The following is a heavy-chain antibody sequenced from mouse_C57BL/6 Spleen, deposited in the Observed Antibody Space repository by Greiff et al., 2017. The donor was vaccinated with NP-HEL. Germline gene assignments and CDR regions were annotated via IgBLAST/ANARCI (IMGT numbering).Heavy chain of an antibody. CDR2: IWSGGST. Sequence: QVQLQQSGPGLVQPSQSLSITCTVSGFSLTSYGVHWVRQSPGKGLEWLGVIWSGGSTDYNAAFISRLSISKDNSKSQVFFKMNSLQADDTAIYYCATVYYVYAMDYWGQGTSVTVSS. CDR3: ATVYYVYAMDY. V-gene: IGHV2-2*01. D-gene: IGHD2-1*01. CDR1: GFSLTSYG. J-gene: IGHJ4*01.